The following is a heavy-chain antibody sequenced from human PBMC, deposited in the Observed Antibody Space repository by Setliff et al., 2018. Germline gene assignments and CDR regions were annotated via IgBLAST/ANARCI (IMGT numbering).Heavy chain of an antibody. Sequence: GGSLRLSCAASGFSFSDYAMHWVRQAPGKGLEWVAFIWYDGSNEHYGDSVKGRFTISRDNSKNTVYLQMDSLRDDDTGVYYCAGDKMEESGKAQAGMDVWGKGTTVTVSS. J-gene: IGHJ6*04. CDR1: GFSFSDYA. V-gene: IGHV3-33*01. CDR2: IWYDGSNE. D-gene: IGHD6-13*01. CDR3: AGDKMEESGKAQAGMDV.